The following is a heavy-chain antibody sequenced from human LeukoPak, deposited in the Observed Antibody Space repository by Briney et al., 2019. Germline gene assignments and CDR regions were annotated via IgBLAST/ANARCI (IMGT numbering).Heavy chain of an antibody. D-gene: IGHD3-22*01. Sequence: GGSLRLSCTVSGFIFSDFSMSWVRQAPGKGLEWVSGINWNGGSTGYADSVKGRFTISRDNAKNSLYLQINTLRAEDTALYYCARDGAYYDSSGRYAGGTDYWGQGTLVTVSS. V-gene: IGHV3-20*04. CDR1: GFIFSDFS. CDR2: INWNGGST. J-gene: IGHJ4*02. CDR3: ARDGAYYDSSGRYAGGTDY.